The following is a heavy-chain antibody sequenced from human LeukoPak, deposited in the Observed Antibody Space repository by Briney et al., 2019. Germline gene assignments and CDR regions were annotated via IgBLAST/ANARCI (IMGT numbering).Heavy chain of an antibody. CDR1: GYTFASYG. V-gene: IGHV1-69*13. CDR2: IIPIFGTA. J-gene: IGHJ6*03. D-gene: IGHD4-23*01. CDR3: ARGPAVTTSFGYYYYYMDV. Sequence: ASVKVSCKASGYTFASYGISWVRQAPGQGLEWMGGIIPIFGTANYAQKFQGRVTITADESTSTAYMELSSLRSEDTAVYYCARGPAVTTSFGYYYYYMDVWGKGTTVTVSS.